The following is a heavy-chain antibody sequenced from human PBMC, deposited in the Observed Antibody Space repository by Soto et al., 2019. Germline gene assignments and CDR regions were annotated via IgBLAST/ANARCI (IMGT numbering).Heavy chain of an antibody. Sequence: SETLSLTCAVYGGSFSGYYWSWIRQPPGKGLEWIGEINHSGSTNYNPSLKSRVTISVDTSKNQFSLKLSSVTAADTAVYYCARGVLGLGAPAASAIRRGYYYMDVWGKGTTVTVSS. CDR1: GGSFSGYY. V-gene: IGHV4-34*01. J-gene: IGHJ6*03. CDR2: INHSGST. CDR3: ARGVLGLGAPAASAIRRGYYYMDV. D-gene: IGHD2-2*01.